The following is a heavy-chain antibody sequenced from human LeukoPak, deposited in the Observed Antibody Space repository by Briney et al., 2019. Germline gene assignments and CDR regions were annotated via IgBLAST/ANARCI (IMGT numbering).Heavy chain of an antibody. CDR3: ARDNYLFGGYYYYYGMDV. J-gene: IGHJ6*02. V-gene: IGHV3-7*01. Sequence: GGSLRLSCAASGFTFNTYAMSWVRQAPGKGLEWVANIKQDGSEKYYVDSVKGRFTISRDNAKNSLYLQMNSLRAEDTAVYYRARDNYLFGGYYYYYGMDVWGQGTTVTVSS. CDR1: GFTFNTYA. CDR2: IKQDGSEK. D-gene: IGHD3-16*01.